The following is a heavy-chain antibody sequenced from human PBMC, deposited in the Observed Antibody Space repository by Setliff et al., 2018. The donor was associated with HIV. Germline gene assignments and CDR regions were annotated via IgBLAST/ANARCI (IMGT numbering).Heavy chain of an antibody. Sequence: ASVKVSCKASGYAFTSQFMHWVRQAPGQGLEWMGIISPSGDRTTYAQRFRGRVTMTSDTSTSTAYMELSSLRSEDTAVYYCARADSSNWYHVDYWGQGTLVTVSS. CDR1: GYAFTSQF. V-gene: IGHV1-46*01. CDR2: ISPSGDRT. D-gene: IGHD6-13*01. CDR3: ARADSSNWYHVDY. J-gene: IGHJ4*02.